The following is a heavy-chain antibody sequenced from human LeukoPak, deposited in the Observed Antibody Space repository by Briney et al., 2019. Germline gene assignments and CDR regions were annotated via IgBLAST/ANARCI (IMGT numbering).Heavy chain of an antibody. Sequence: PSGTLSLTCAVYGGTFSDYYWSWVRQAPGKGLEWVAEISDSGETTYYPDSEKGRFTISRDNSQNTLYLQMNSLRAEDTAVYYCARDYADYVGYFFFDYWGQGTLVTVSS. J-gene: IGHJ4*02. V-gene: IGHV3-11*01. CDR3: ARDYADYVGYFFFDY. CDR1: GGTFSDYY. D-gene: IGHD4-17*01. CDR2: ISDSGETT.